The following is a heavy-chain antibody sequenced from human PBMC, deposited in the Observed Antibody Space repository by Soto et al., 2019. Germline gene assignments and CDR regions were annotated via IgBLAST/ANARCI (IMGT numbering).Heavy chain of an antibody. V-gene: IGHV6-1*01. CDR3: ARDRGDYGDYGIYYYYGMDV. Sequence: SQTLSLTCAISGDSVSINSAAWNWISQSPSRDLEWLGRTYYRSKWYNDYAVSMKSRITLNPDTSKNQLSLQQNSVNPEDTAVYYRARDRGDYGDYGIYYYYGMDVWGQGTTVTVSS. CDR1: GDSVSINSAA. J-gene: IGHJ6*01. CDR2: TYYRSKWYN. D-gene: IGHD4-17*01.